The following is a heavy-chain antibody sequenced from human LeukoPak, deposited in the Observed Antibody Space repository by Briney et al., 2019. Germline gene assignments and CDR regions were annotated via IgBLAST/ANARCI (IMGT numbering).Heavy chain of an antibody. J-gene: IGHJ4*02. Sequence: SETLSLTCTVSGGFISSGGYYWSWIRQHPGKGLEWIGYIYYSGSTYYNPSLKSRVTISVDTSKNQFSLKLSSVTAADTAVYYCARDPAYYDSSVGYWGQGTLVTVSS. CDR1: GGFISSGGYY. V-gene: IGHV4-31*03. CDR2: IYYSGST. CDR3: ARDPAYYDSSVGY. D-gene: IGHD3-22*01.